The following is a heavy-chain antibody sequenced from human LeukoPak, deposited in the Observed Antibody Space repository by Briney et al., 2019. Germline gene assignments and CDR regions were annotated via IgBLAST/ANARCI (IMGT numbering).Heavy chain of an antibody. V-gene: IGHV3-66*04. D-gene: IGHD3-3*01. CDR1: GFTVTTNY. CDR3: ASQSRYYGMDV. J-gene: IGHJ6*01. CDR2: IYSDGRT. Sequence: PGGSLRLSCAAAGFTVTTNYMTWVRQAPGKGLEGVSIIYSDGRTKYADSVKGRFTISKDNSNNTLHLQMNSLRGEDTAVYYCASQSRYYGMDVWGQGTTVTVSS.